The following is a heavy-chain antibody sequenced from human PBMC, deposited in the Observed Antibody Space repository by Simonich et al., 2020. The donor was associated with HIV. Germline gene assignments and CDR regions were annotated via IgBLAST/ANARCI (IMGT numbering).Heavy chain of an antibody. CDR3: TRGYGDYGDY. J-gene: IGHJ4*02. D-gene: IGHD4-17*01. Sequence: VQLQQWGAGLLKPSETLSLTCAVYGGSFSGYYWSWIRQSPGKGLEWIGEINHSGNSNYNPSLKSRVTISVDASKNQFSLKLSSVTAADTAVYYCTRGYGDYGDYWGQGTLVTVSS. V-gene: IGHV4-34*01. CDR2: INHSGNS. CDR1: GGSFSGYY.